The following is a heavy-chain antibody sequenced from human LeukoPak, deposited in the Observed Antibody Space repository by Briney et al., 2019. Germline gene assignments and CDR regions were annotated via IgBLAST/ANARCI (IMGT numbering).Heavy chain of an antibody. CDR3: AREGQEGYYFDY. Sequence: GGSLRLSCAASGFTFSSYAMHWVRQAPGKGLEWVAVISYDGSNKYYADSVKGRFTISRDNSKNTLYLQMNSLRAEDTAVYYCAREGQEGYYFDYWGQGTLVTVSS. J-gene: IGHJ4*02. V-gene: IGHV3-30-3*01. CDR1: GFTFSSYA. CDR2: ISYDGSNK.